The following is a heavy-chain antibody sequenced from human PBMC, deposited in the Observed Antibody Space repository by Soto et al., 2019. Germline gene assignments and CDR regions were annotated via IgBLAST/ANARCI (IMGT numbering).Heavy chain of an antibody. CDR2: ISWNSKIV. D-gene: IGHD3-3*01. CDR1: GFTFDDYP. V-gene: IGHV3-9*01. CDR3: VKDGLTSILGLVDEGVVI. Sequence: EVQLVESGGDLVQPGRSLRLSCEASGFTFDDYPMHWVRQVPGKGLEWVSVISWNSKIVGYADSVRGRFSISRDNAKKPLDGQMNGLRPEDTDLYFCVKDGLTSILGLVDEGVVICVRRTMGTVSS. J-gene: IGHJ3*02.